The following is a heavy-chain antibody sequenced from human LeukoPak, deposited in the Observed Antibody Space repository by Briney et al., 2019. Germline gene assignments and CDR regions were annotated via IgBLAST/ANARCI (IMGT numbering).Heavy chain of an antibody. J-gene: IGHJ4*02. CDR3: ARFIAAPYYFNY. CDR2: ISSSRSYI. Sequence: GGSLRLSCAASGFTFSSYAMSWVRQAPGKGLEWVSFISSSRSYIYYADSVKGRFTISRDNAKNSLYLQMNSLRAEDTAVYYCARFIAAPYYFNYWGQGTLVTVSS. CDR1: GFTFSSYA. V-gene: IGHV3-21*01. D-gene: IGHD6-13*01.